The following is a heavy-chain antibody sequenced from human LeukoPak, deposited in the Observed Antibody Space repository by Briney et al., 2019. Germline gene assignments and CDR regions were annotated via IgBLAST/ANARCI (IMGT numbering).Heavy chain of an antibody. CDR1: GYTFTSYD. CDR2: MKPKRGNT. V-gene: IGHV1-8*01. J-gene: IGHJ4*02. CDR3: ARARGADY. Sequence: ASVKVSCKAFGYTFTSYDIKRVRQATGQGVERMGWMKPKRGNTGYEQKLQGRETITRNTTIRTAYMELSSLRSEDTAVYYCARARGADYWGQGTLVTVSS.